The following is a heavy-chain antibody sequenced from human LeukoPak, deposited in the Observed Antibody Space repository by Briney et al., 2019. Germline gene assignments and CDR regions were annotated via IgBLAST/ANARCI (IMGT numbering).Heavy chain of an antibody. CDR2: ISGSRTTI. Sequence: GGSLRLSCAASGFSFSSHSMNWVRQAPGKGLEWVSYISGSRTTIDYADSAKGRFIISRDNAKKSLYLQMNNLRAEDTAVYYCARDQDWAFDYWGQGILVTVSS. V-gene: IGHV3-48*01. D-gene: IGHD3/OR15-3a*01. CDR1: GFSFSSHS. CDR3: ARDQDWAFDY. J-gene: IGHJ4*02.